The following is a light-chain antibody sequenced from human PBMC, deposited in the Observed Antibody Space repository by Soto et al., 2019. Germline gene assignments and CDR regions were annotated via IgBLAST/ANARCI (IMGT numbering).Light chain of an antibody. CDR3: AAWDDSLSGWV. V-gene: IGLV1-44*01. CDR2: SNN. J-gene: IGLJ3*02. CDR1: SSNIGSNT. Sequence: QPVLTQPPSPSGTPGQRVTISCSGSSSNIGSNTVNWYQQLPGTAPKLLIYSNNQRPSGVPDRFSGSKSGTSASLAISGLQSEDEADYYCAAWDDSLSGWVFGGGTKLTVL.